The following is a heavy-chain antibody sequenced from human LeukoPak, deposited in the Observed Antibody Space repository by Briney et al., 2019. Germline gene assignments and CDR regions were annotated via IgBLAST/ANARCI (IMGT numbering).Heavy chain of an antibody. D-gene: IGHD3-22*01. J-gene: IGHJ4*02. CDR2: INWNGGST. CDR1: GFTFSGYG. V-gene: IGHV3-20*04. Sequence: GGSLRLSCAASGFTFSGYGMSWVRQAPGKGLEWVSGINWNGGSTGYADSVKGRFTISRDNAKNSLYLQMNSLRAEDTALYYCARDSSGYYSYWGQGTLVTVSS. CDR3: ARDSSGYYSY.